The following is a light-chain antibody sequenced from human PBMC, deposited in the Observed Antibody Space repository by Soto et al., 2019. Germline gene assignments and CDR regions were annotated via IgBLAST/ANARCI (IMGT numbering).Light chain of an antibody. CDR1: SSDVGGYHY. CDR3: GSYAGSYIYV. J-gene: IGLJ1*01. Sequence: QSALTQPRSVSGSPGQSVTISCTGTSSDVGGYHYVSWYQHHPGKAPKLVIYDVTKRPSGVPHRFSGSKSDNTASLTISGLQAEDEADYYCGSYAGSYIYVFGTGTKVTVL. V-gene: IGLV2-11*01. CDR2: DVT.